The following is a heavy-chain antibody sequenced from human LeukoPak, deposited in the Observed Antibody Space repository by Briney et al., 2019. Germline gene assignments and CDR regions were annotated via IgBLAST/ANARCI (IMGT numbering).Heavy chain of an antibody. CDR2: IYHSGST. Sequence: SETLSLTCAVSGGSISSSNWWSWVRQPPGKGPEWIGEIYHSGSTNYNPSLKSRVTISVDTSKNQFSLKLSSVTAADTAVYYCARHVRGYSHYYFDYWGQGTLVTVSS. D-gene: IGHD5-18*01. V-gene: IGHV4-4*02. CDR3: ARHVRGYSHYYFDY. J-gene: IGHJ4*02. CDR1: GGSISSSNW.